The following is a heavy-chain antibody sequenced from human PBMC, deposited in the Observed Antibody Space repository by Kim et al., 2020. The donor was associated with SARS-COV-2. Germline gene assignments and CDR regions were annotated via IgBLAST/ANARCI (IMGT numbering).Heavy chain of an antibody. Sequence: GGSLRLSCAASGFTFSSYAMSWVRQAPGKGLEWVSAISGSGGSTYYADSVKGRFTISRDNSKNTLYLQMNSLRAEDTAVYYCAKGGGAAAGTRFCMDVWGQGTTVTVSS. CDR3: AKGGGAAAGTRFCMDV. CDR1: GFTFSSYA. V-gene: IGHV3-23*01. D-gene: IGHD6-13*01. J-gene: IGHJ6*02. CDR2: ISGSGGST.